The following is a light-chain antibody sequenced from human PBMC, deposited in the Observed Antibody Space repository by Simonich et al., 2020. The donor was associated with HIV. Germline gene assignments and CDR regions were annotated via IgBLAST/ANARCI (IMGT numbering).Light chain of an antibody. Sequence: QSVLTQPPSVSAAPGQKVTISSSGISSNIGNNYVSWYQQLPGTAPKLLIYDNNKRPSGIPDRFSGSKSGTSATLDITGLQAEDEADYYCSSYTSSSTVVFGGETKLTVL. CDR2: DNN. CDR1: SSNIGNNY. CDR3: SSYTSSSTVV. V-gene: IGLV1-51*01. J-gene: IGLJ2*01.